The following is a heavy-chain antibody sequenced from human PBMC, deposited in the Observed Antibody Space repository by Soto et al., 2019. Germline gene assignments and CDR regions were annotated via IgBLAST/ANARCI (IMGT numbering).Heavy chain of an antibody. V-gene: IGHV3-23*01. D-gene: IGHD1-26*01. Sequence: GGSLRLSCAASGFTFSSYAMSWVRQAPGKGLEWVSAISGSGGSTYYADSVKGRFTISRDNSKNTLYLQMNSLRAEDTAVYYCAKDEVGATPYYYGMDVWGQGTTVTVSS. CDR2: ISGSGGST. CDR1: GFTFSSYA. CDR3: AKDEVGATPYYYGMDV. J-gene: IGHJ6*02.